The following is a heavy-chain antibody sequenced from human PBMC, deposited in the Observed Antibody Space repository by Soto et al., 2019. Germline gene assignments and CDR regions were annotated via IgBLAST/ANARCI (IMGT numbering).Heavy chain of an antibody. D-gene: IGHD3-22*01. J-gene: IGHJ4*02. Sequence: QVQLVESGGGVVQPGMSLRLSCAVSGFTFRNYAMHWVRQAPGTGMEWMAVISFDGANKFYADSVKGRFTISRDDSKNTMYLEMNSLRADDTAVYYCARDEYESSGRNSDFAYWGQGTLVTVSS. CDR2: ISFDGANK. CDR3: ARDEYESSGRNSDFAY. CDR1: GFTFRNYA. V-gene: IGHV3-30-3*01.